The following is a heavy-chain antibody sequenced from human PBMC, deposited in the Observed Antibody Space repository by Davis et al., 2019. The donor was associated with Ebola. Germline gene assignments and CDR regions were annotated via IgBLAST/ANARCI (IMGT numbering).Heavy chain of an antibody. CDR1: GYTFTDYY. CDR2: INPNSGGT. D-gene: IGHD3-3*01. J-gene: IGHJ6*03. V-gene: IGHV1-2*02. CDR3: ARGEGITIFGVVITPAYYYYYMDV. Sequence: ASVKVSCKASGYTFTDYYIHWVRQAPGQGLEWMGWINPNSGGTNYAQKFQGSVTMTRDTSASTAYMELSSLRSEDTAVYYCARGEGITIFGVVITPAYYYYYMDVWGKGTTVTVSS.